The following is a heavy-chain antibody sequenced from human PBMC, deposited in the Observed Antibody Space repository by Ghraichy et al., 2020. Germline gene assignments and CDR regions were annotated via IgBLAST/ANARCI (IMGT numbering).Heavy chain of an antibody. J-gene: IGHJ4*02. V-gene: IGHV4-34*01. D-gene: IGHD6-13*01. CDR3: AVLGVPYSSSWYYFDY. Sequence: SETLSLTCAVYGGSFSGYYWSWIRQPPGKGLEWIGEINHSGSTNYNPSLKSRVTISVDTSKNQFSLKLSSVTAADTAVYYCAVLGVPYSSSWYYFDYWGQGTLVTDSS. CDR2: INHSGST. CDR1: GGSFSGYY.